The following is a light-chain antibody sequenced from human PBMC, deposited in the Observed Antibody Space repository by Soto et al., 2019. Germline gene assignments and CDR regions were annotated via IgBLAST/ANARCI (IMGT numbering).Light chain of an antibody. CDR1: QSISSN. CDR2: RTS. J-gene: IGKJ5*01. V-gene: IGKV3-15*01. Sequence: TLSVSPGERGTLSCRARQSISSNLAWYQQKPGQAPRLXXFRTSTRATGVPARFSGSVSGTEFNITICLLLPEDFAIYDCYPFSDLLLIT. CDR3: YPFSDLLLIT.